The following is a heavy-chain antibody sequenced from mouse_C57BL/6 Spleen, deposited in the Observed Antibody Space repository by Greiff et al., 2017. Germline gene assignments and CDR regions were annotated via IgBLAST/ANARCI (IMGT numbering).Heavy chain of an antibody. V-gene: IGHV1-19*01. J-gene: IGHJ2*01. CDR2: INPYNGGT. CDR3: AREYYGSRY. D-gene: IGHD1-1*01. CDR1: GYTFTDYY. Sequence: VPLQQSGPVLVKPGASVKMSCKASGYTFTDYYMNWVKQSHGKSLEWIGVINPYNGGTSYNQKFKGKATLTVDKASSTAYMELNSLTSEDSAVYYCAREYYGSRYWGQGTTLTVSS.